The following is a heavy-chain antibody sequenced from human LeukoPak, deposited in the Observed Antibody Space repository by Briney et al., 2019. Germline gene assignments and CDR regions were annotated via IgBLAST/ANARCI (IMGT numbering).Heavy chain of an antibody. CDR1: GSTFSSYW. J-gene: IGHJ6*02. D-gene: IGHD2-15*01. CDR3: ARDLGGGGTYYYYGMDV. CDR2: INSDGSST. V-gene: IGHV3-74*01. Sequence: GGSLRLSCAASGSTFSSYWMYWVRQAPGKGLVWVSRINSDGSSTSYADSVKGRFTISRDNAKNTLYLQMNSLRAEDTAVYYCARDLGGGGTYYYYGMDVWGQGTTVTVSS.